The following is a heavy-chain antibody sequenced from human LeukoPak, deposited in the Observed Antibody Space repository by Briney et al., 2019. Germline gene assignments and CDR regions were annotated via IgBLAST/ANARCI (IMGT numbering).Heavy chain of an antibody. CDR1: GFTFSSYG. CDR3: AKVPYYDILTGYYKWVYFDY. Sequence: GRSLRLSCAASGFTFSSYGMHWVRQAPGKGLEWVAVISYDGSNKYYADSVKGRFTISRDNSKNTLYLQMNSLRAEDTAVYYCAKVPYYDILTGYYKWVYFDYWGQGTLVTVSS. D-gene: IGHD3-9*01. CDR2: ISYDGSNK. J-gene: IGHJ4*02. V-gene: IGHV3-30*18.